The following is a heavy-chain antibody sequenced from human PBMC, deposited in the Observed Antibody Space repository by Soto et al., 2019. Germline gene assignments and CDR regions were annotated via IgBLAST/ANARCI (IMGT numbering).Heavy chain of an antibody. V-gene: IGHV3-15*01. CDR3: TKILNITPGP. Sequence: GGSLRLSCAASGFSFSNMWMSWVRQAPGKGLAWVGRLKSRSDGGTTNYAAPVKGRFTISRDASKNTLFLQINSLKTEDTAVYYLTKILNITPGPGAQETLVTVSS. D-gene: IGHD2-15*01. CDR2: LKSRSDGGTT. CDR1: GFSFSNMW. J-gene: IGHJ5*02.